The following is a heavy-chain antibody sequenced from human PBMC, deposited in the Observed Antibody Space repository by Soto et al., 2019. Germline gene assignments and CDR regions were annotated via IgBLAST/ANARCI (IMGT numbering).Heavy chain of an antibody. J-gene: IGHJ6*03. V-gene: IGHV4-39*01. CDR1: GGSISSSSYY. D-gene: IGHD3-3*01. CDR3: ASFLLYYDFWSGYPNMDV. Sequence: SATLSLTCTVSGGSISSSSYYWGWIRQPPGKGLEWIGSIYYSGSTYYNPSLKSRVTISVDTSKNQFSLKLSSVTAADTAVYYCASFLLYYDFWSGYPNMDVWGKGTTVTVSS. CDR2: IYYSGST.